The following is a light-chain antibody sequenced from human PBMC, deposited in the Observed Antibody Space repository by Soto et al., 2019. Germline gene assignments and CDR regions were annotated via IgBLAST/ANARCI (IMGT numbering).Light chain of an antibody. V-gene: IGKV1-5*03. J-gene: IGKJ1*01. CDR3: QQYNSFPWT. Sequence: DIQMTQSPSTVAAYVGDRVTITCRASQSISSWLAWYQQKPGKAPKLLIYKASSLESGVPSRFSGSGSGTEFTLTISSLQPDDFATYYCQQYNSFPWTFGQGTKVEIK. CDR2: KAS. CDR1: QSISSW.